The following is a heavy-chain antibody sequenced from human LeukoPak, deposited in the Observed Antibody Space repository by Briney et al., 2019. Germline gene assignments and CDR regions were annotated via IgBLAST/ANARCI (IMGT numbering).Heavy chain of an antibody. V-gene: IGHV3-48*03. CDR1: GFTFSSYE. CDR3: ASGGGSYYSFGY. Sequence: GGSLRLSCAASGFTFSSYEMNWVRQAPGKGLEWVSYISSSGSTIYYADSVKGRFTISRDNAKNSLYLQMNSLRAEDTAVYYCASGGGSYYSFGYWGQGTLVTVSS. CDR2: ISSSGSTI. D-gene: IGHD1-26*01. J-gene: IGHJ4*02.